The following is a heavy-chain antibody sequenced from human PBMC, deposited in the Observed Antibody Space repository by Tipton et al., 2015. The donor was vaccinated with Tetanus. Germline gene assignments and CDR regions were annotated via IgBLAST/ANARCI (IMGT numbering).Heavy chain of an antibody. CDR2: IDYSGNT. Sequence: GLVKPSETLSLTCSVSGGSISTYYWSWIRQPPGKGLEWIGYIDYSGNTNYNPSLKSRVTISVDTSKKQFSLKLSSVTAADTAVYYCARGRHFIEVALPLDYWGQGTLVTVSS. CDR3: ARGRHFIEVALPLDY. CDR1: GGSISTYY. J-gene: IGHJ4*02. V-gene: IGHV4-59*12. D-gene: IGHD6-19*01.